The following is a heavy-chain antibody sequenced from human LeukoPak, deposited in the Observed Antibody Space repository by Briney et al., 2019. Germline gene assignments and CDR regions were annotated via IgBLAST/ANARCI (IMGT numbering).Heavy chain of an antibody. CDR3: ARDIGGPAKYGDYPLAVLIDY. D-gene: IGHD4-17*01. CDR2: IYYSGST. V-gene: IGHV4-39*07. Sequence: PSETLSLTCTVSGGSISSSSYYWGWIRQPPGKGLEWIGSIYYSGSTYYNPSLKSRVTISVDTSKNQFSLKLSSVTAADTAVYYCARDIGGPAKYGDYPLAVLIDYWGQGTLVTVSS. CDR1: GGSISSSSYY. J-gene: IGHJ4*02.